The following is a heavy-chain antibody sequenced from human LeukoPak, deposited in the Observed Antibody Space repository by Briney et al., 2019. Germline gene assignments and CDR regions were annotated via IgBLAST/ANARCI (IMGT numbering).Heavy chain of an antibody. D-gene: IGHD3-22*01. V-gene: IGHV7-4-1*02. Sequence: ASVKVSCKASGYTFTSYAMNWVRQAPGQGLEWMGWINTNTGNPTYAQGFTGRFVLSLDTSVSTAYLQISSLKAEDTAVYYCARGEWYYYDSSGYWLTAYYYYYGMDVWGQGTTVTVSS. CDR1: GYTFTSYA. J-gene: IGHJ6*02. CDR2: INTNTGNP. CDR3: ARGEWYYYDSSGYWLTAYYYYYGMDV.